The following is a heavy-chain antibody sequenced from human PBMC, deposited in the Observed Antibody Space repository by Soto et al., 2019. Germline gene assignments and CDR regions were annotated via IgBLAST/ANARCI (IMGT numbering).Heavy chain of an antibody. CDR2: IYYSGST. D-gene: IGHD2-2*01. Sequence: SETLSLTCTVSGGSISSSSYYWGWIRQPPGKGLEWIGSIYYSGSTYYNPSLKSRVTISVDTSKNQFSLKLSSVTAADTAVYYCARQPAPGDFKHWGQGTLVTVSS. V-gene: IGHV4-39*01. CDR3: ARQPAPGDFKH. CDR1: GGSISSSSYY. J-gene: IGHJ1*01.